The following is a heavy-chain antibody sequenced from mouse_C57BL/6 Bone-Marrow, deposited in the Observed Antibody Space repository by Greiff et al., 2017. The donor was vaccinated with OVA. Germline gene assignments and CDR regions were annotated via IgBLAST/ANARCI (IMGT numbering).Heavy chain of an antibody. CDR3: ARLGKGEAY. CDR2: ISSGGSYT. V-gene: IGHV5-6*01. J-gene: IGHJ3*01. Sequence: EVTLVESGGDLVKPGGSLKLSCAASGFTFSSYGMSWVRQTPDKRLEWVATISSGGSYTYYPDSVKGRFTISRDNAKNTLYLQMSSLKSEDTAMYYCARLGKGEAYWGQGTLVTVSA. CDR1: GFTFSSYG.